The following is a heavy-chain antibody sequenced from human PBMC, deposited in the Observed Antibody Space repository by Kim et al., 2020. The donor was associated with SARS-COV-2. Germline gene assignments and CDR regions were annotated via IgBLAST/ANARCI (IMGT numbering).Heavy chain of an antibody. J-gene: IGHJ3*01. CDR3: AKHPLGGDAFDF. D-gene: IGHD3-16*01. Sequence: YYADSVKGRFSISRDNSKNTLYLQMNSLRADDTAIYYCAKHPLGGDAFDFWGQGTMVTVSS. V-gene: IGHV3-23*01.